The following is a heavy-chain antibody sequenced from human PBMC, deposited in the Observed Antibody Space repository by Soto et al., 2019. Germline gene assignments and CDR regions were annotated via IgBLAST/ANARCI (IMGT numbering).Heavy chain of an antibody. D-gene: IGHD3-16*01. J-gene: IGHJ5*02. V-gene: IGHV1-2*02. Sequence: QVQLVQSGAEVKQPGASVYVSCKASGSTFSDYYVHWVRQAPGQGLEWMGWINPNVGGTNYARKFQGRVTMTRDTSISTVYMKLTRLSPDDTAIYYCARGGREVPRIPYDTWGQGTRVTVSS. CDR1: GSTFSDYY. CDR2: INPNVGGT. CDR3: ARGGREVPRIPYDT.